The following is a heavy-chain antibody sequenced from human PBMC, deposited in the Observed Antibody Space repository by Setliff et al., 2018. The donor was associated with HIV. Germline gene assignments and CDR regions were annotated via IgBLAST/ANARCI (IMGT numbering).Heavy chain of an antibody. V-gene: IGHV4-34*01. CDR1: GGSFSGYY. CDR2: ISSSGSS. Sequence: SETLSLTCAVYGGSFSGYYWIWIRQPPGRGLEWIGFISSSGSSNNNPSLKSRVTILVDTSKNQFSLKLNSVTAADTAVYYCARGIAAAGRWGQGTLVTVSS. J-gene: IGHJ4*02. D-gene: IGHD6-13*01. CDR3: ARGIAAAGR.